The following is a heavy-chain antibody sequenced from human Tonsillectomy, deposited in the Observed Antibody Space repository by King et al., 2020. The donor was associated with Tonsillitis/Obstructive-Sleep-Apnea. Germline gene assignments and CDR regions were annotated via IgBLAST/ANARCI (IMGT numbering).Heavy chain of an antibody. V-gene: IGHV4-34*01. CDR1: GGSFSGYY. Sequence: VQLPQWGAGLLKPSETLSLSCGVYGGSFSGYYWTWLRQSPGKGLEWIGEINHGGSTNHRPYLNSRVTISIDTSKNQFSLKLSSMTAADTGVYYCARGTTETAFDIWGQGTMVAVSS. D-gene: IGHD4-17*01. CDR2: INHGGST. CDR3: ARGTTETAFDI. J-gene: IGHJ3*02.